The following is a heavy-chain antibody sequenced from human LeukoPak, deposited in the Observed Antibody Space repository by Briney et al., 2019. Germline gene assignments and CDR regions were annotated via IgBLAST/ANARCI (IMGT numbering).Heavy chain of an antibody. J-gene: IGHJ4*02. CDR1: GGSISSSSYY. CDR3: ARAIAVAGTGGRLFDY. CDR2: IYYSGST. D-gene: IGHD6-19*01. V-gene: IGHV4-39*01. Sequence: SETLSLTCAVSGGSISSSSYYWGWIRQPPGKGLEWIGSIYYSGSTYYNPSLKSRVTISVDTSKNQFSLKLSSVTAADTAVYYCARAIAVAGTGGRLFDYWGQGTLVTVSS.